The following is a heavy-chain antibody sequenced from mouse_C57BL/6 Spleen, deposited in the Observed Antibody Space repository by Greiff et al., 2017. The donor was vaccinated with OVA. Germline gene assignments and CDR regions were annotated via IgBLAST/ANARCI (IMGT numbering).Heavy chain of an antibody. CDR3: AGPHYYGSSYDWYFDV. CDR1: GYSITSGYY. D-gene: IGHD1-1*01. CDR2: ISYDGSN. V-gene: IGHV3-6*01. Sequence: EVHLVESGPGLVKPSQSLSLTCSVTGYSITSGYYWNWIRQFPGNKLEWMGYISYDGSNNYNPSLKNRISITRDTSKNQFFLKLNSVTTEDTATYYCAGPHYYGSSYDWYFDVWGTGTTVTVSS. J-gene: IGHJ1*03.